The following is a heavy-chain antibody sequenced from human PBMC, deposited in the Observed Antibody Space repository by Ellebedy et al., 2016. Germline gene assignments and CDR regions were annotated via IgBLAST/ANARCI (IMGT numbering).Heavy chain of an antibody. CDR2: ISASGGRI. Sequence: GGSLRLXCAASGFTFSTYAMSWVRQAPGKGLEWVSGISASGGRIYYTDSAKGRFTISRDTSKNTVYLQMNSLRPEDTAVYFCARRDVPINYYYYYMDVWGKGTTVTVSS. D-gene: IGHD3-10*02. CDR1: GFTFSTYA. CDR3: ARRDVPINYYYYYMDV. V-gene: IGHV3-23*01. J-gene: IGHJ6*03.